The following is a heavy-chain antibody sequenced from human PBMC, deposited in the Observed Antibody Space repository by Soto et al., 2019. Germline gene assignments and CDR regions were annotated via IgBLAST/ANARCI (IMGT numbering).Heavy chain of an antibody. CDR1: GGTFSSYA. CDR2: IIPIFGTA. D-gene: IGHD2-2*01. J-gene: IGHJ6*02. Sequence: QVQLVQSGAEVKKPGSSVKVSCKASGGTFSSYAISWVRQAPGQGLEWMGGIIPIFGTANYAQKFQGRVTITADESTSTAYMELSSLRSEDTAVYYCARDRHIVVVPAATGYWYGMDVWGQGTTVTVSS. CDR3: ARDRHIVVVPAATGYWYGMDV. V-gene: IGHV1-69*01.